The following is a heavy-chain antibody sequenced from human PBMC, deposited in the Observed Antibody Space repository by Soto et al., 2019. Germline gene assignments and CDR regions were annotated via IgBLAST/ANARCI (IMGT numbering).Heavy chain of an antibody. J-gene: IGHJ5*01. CDR1: GGSITTGGYF. D-gene: IGHD3-22*01. V-gene: IGHV4-31*03. CDR3: ARGYNSGYVGNWFDS. Sequence: QVQLQESGPGLVKPSQTLSLTCTVSGGSITTGGYFWSWIRQHPGKGLEWIGYMYYSGTTYYNPSLKSRVTISGDTSKNQFSLKLNSVTAADTAVYYCARGYNSGYVGNWFDSWGQGTLVTVSS. CDR2: MYYSGTT.